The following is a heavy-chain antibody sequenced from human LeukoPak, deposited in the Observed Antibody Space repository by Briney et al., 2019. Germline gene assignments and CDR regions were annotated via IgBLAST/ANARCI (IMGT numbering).Heavy chain of an antibody. Sequence: ESLKISCKGSGYSFTSYWIGWVRQMPGRGLEWMGIIYPGDSDARYSPSFQGQVTISADKSISTVYLQWSSLKASDTAMYYCARQTAAAAAFDYWGQGTLVTVSS. D-gene: IGHD6-13*01. CDR3: ARQTAAAAAFDY. CDR1: GYSFTSYW. V-gene: IGHV5-51*01. CDR2: IYPGDSDA. J-gene: IGHJ4*02.